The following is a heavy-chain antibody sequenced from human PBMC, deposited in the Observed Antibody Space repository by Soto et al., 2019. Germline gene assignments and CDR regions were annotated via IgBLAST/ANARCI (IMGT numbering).Heavy chain of an antibody. CDR1: GGTFSSYA. V-gene: IGHV1-69*13. Sequence: SVKVSCKASGGTFSSYAISWVRQAPGQGLEWMGGIIPIFGTANYAQKFQVSVTITADEATRTAYMELSSLRSEDTAVYYCANSHSSWSFDYWGQGTLVTVSS. CDR2: IIPIFGTA. J-gene: IGHJ4*02. CDR3: ANSHSSWSFDY. D-gene: IGHD6-13*01.